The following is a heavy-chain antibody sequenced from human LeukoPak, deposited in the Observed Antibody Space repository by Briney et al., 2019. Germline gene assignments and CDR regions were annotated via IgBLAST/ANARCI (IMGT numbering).Heavy chain of an antibody. Sequence: GASVKVSCKASGYTFTSYGISWVRQAPGQGLEWMGWISAYNGNTNYAQKLQGRVTMTTDTSTSTAYMELSSLRSEDTAVHYCARVDRYYDFWSGYSYYYYYGMDVWGQGTTVTVSS. D-gene: IGHD3-3*01. CDR3: ARVDRYYDFWSGYSYYYYYGMDV. CDR1: GYTFTSYG. J-gene: IGHJ6*02. CDR2: ISAYNGNT. V-gene: IGHV1-18*01.